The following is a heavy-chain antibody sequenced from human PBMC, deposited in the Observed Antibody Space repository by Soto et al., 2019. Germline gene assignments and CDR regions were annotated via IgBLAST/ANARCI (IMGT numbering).Heavy chain of an antibody. CDR3: VRDAPSHQSIFDL. CDR1: GGTFIRFA. Sequence: SSKASGGTFIRFAISWVRQAPEQGLEWMGWINLNDGGTNSPRKFQGRLTMTRDKSVTTVYMELSRLRSDDTAVYFCVRDAPSHQSIFDLWGPGNLVTVSS. CDR2: INLNDGGT. V-gene: IGHV1-2*02. D-gene: IGHD2-2*01. J-gene: IGHJ4*02.